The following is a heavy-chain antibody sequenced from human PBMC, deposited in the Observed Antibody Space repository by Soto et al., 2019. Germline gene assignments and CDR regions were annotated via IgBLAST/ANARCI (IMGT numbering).Heavy chain of an antibody. D-gene: IGHD2-2*01. J-gene: IGHJ6*02. CDR2: ISSSSSYI. Sequence: PGGSLRLSCAASGFTFGSYSMHWVRQAPGKWLEWVSSISSSSSYIYYADSVKGRFTISRDNAKNSLYLQMNSLRAEDTAVYYCARDSRYCSSTSCYGPDYYYGMDVWGQGTTVTVSS. CDR1: GFTFGSYS. CDR3: ARDSRYCSSTSCYGPDYYYGMDV. V-gene: IGHV3-21*01.